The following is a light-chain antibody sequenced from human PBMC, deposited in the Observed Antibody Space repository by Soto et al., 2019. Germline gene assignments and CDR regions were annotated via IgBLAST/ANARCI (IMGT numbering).Light chain of an antibody. J-gene: IGKJ2*01. CDR1: QSLLHSNGYNY. CDR3: MQALHTPNT. Sequence: DIVMTQSPLSLPVTPGEPASISCRSSQSLLHSNGYNYLDWYLQKPGQSPQLLIYLGSNRASGVPDRFSGSGSGTDLTLKISRVEAEDVGVYYCMQALHTPNTFGQGTKLEIK. CDR2: LGS. V-gene: IGKV2-28*01.